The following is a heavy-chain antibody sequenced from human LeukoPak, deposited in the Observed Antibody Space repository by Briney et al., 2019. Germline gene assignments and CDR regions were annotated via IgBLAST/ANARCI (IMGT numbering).Heavy chain of an antibody. V-gene: IGHV1-18*01. D-gene: IGHD6-13*01. CDR3: ARAPPIAGTDYYYGMDV. CDR1: GYTFTSYG. Sequence: GPAVKVSFKASGYTFTSYGISWVGPAAGQGREWMGWISSYNGKTNYAQKPQGRVTMTTDTSTSTAYMELRSLRSDDTAVYYCARAPPIAGTDYYYGMDVWGQGTTVTVSS. CDR2: ISSYNGKT. J-gene: IGHJ6*01.